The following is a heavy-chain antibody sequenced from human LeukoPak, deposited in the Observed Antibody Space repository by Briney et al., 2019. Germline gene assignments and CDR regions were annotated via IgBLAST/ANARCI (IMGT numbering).Heavy chain of an antibody. CDR2: IYYSGST. J-gene: IGHJ4*02. V-gene: IGHV4-59*08. CDR3: ARHENDIFDY. CDR1: GGSISSYY. Sequence: SETLSLTCTVSGGSISSYYWSWIRQPPGKGLEWIGYIYYSGSTNYNPSLKSRVTISVDTSKDQFSLKLSSVTAADTAVYYCARHENDIFDYWGQGTLVTVSS. D-gene: IGHD3-9*01.